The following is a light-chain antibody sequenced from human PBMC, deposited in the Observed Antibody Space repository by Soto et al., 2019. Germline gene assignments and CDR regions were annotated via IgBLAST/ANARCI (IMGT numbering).Light chain of an antibody. CDR3: QTWGTGIVV. Sequence: QLVLTQSPSASASLGASVKLTCTLSSGHSSYAIAWHQQQPEKGPRYLMKLNSDGSHSKGDGIPDRFSGSSSGAERYLTISRLQSEDEADCYCQTWGTGIVVFGGGTKLTVL. CDR2: LNSDGSH. J-gene: IGLJ2*01. CDR1: SGHSSYA. V-gene: IGLV4-69*01.